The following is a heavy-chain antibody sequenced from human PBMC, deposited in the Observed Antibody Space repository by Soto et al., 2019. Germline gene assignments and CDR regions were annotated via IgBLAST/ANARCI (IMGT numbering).Heavy chain of an antibody. CDR1: GFTFSSYA. CDR3: AKDRAYYDYVWGSYRY. V-gene: IGHV3-23*01. J-gene: IGHJ4*02. CDR2: ISGSGGST. D-gene: IGHD3-16*02. Sequence: GGSLRLSCAASGFTFSSYAMSWVRQAPGKGLEWVSAISGSGGSTYYADSVKGRFTISRDNSKNTLYLQMNSLRAEDTAVYYCAKDRAYYDYVWGSYRYWGQGTPVTVSS.